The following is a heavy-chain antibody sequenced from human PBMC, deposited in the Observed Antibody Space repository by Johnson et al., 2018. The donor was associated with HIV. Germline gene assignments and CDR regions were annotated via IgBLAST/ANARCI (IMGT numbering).Heavy chain of an antibody. D-gene: IGHD3-22*01. CDR3: SRDVPETGSFGYYDAFEF. V-gene: IGHV3-7*05. CDR2: IKQDGSEK. J-gene: IGHJ3*01. CDR1: GFTFSSYW. Sequence: EVQLLESGGGVVQPGRSLRLSCAASGFTFSSYWMSWVRQAPGKGLEWVANIKQDGSEKYYVDSVKGRFTISRDNAKNSLYLQMNSLRAEDTAVYYCSRDVPETGSFGYYDAFEFWGQGTMVTVSS.